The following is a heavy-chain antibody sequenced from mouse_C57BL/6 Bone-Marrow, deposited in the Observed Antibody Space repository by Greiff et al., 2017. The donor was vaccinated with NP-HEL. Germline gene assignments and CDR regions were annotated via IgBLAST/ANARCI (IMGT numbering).Heavy chain of an antibody. CDR1: GFPITSGYY. J-gene: IGHJ4*01. Sequence: VQLQESGPGLVKPSQSLFLTCSITGFPITSGYYWIWIRQSPGKPLEWMGYITHSGETFYNPSLQTPISITRETSKNQFFLQLNSVTTEDTAMYYCAGDAYYSNRYYAMDYWGQGTSVTVSS. CDR2: ITHSGET. D-gene: IGHD2-5*01. V-gene: IGHV12-3*01. CDR3: AGDAYYSNRYYAMDY.